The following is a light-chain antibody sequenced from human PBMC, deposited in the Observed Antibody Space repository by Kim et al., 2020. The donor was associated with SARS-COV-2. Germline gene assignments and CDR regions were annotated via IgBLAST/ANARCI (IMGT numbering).Light chain of an antibody. CDR2: GAS. Sequence: EVVMTQSPATLSVSPGERATLSCRASQSISNYLAWYQQKPGQAPRLLIYGASTRATGIPARSSGSGSGTDFTLTITSLQSEDFAVYYCQQYNDWPPGDTFGQGTKLE. J-gene: IGKJ2*01. CDR1: QSISNY. CDR3: QQYNDWPPGDT. V-gene: IGKV3-15*01.